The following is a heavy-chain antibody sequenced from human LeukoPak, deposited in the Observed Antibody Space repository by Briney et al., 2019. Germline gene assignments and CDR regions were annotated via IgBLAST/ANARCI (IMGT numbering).Heavy chain of an antibody. CDR3: ARHQGSGRKHYYGMDV. CDR2: IYYAGST. CDR1: GGSISSSRYY. D-gene: IGHD1-26*01. J-gene: IGHJ6*02. V-gene: IGHV4-39*07. Sequence: SETLSLTCTVSGGSISSSRYYWGWIRQPPGKGLEWVGSIYYAGSTYYNPSLKSRVTISVDTSKNQFSLKLTSVTAADTAVYYCARHQGSGRKHYYGMDVWGPGTTVTVSS.